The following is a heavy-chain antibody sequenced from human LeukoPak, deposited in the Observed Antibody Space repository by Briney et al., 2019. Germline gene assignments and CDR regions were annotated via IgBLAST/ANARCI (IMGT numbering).Heavy chain of an antibody. D-gene: IGHD4-17*01. Sequence: ASVKVSCKASGYTFTNYYIHWVRQAPGQGLEWMGIINPSGGYTTYVQKFQGSVTMTRETSTSTVYMELSSLRSEDTAVYYCARDRERSDYPDYWGQGTLVTVSS. CDR1: GYTFTNYY. J-gene: IGHJ4*02. CDR3: ARDRERSDYPDY. V-gene: IGHV1-46*01. CDR2: INPSGGYT.